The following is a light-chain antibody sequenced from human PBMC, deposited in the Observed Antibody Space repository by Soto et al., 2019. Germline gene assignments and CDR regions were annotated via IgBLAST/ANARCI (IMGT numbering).Light chain of an antibody. J-gene: IGKJ3*01. CDR1: RTISSW. V-gene: IGKV1-5*01. Sequence: DLQMTQSPSTLSASLGDRVTITCRASRTISSWLAWYQQRPGRAPKLLIYDGSTLESGVPSRFSGSRSGTEFTLTLSSLQPDDVATYYCQQYNGYSTFAHGTHVEIK. CDR3: QQYNGYST. CDR2: DGS.